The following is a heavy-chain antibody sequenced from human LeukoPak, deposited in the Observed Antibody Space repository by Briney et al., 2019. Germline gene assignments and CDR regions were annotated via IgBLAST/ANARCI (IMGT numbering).Heavy chain of an antibody. D-gene: IGHD2-2*01. Sequence: PSGTLSLTCTVSGGSISNYCWSWFRQPPGKGLEWIGYIYYSGSTNYNPSLKSRVSISVDTSKNQFSLRLSSVTAADTAVYYCGRFGKGCSSTSCYVDYWGQGTLVTISS. CDR2: IYYSGST. CDR3: GRFGKGCSSTSCYVDY. V-gene: IGHV4-59*01. J-gene: IGHJ4*02. CDR1: GGSISNYC.